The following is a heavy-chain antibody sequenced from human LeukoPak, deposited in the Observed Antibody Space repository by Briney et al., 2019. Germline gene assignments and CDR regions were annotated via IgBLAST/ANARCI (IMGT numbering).Heavy chain of an antibody. Sequence: ASVKVSCTASGYTFTSYDINWARQATGQGLEWMGWMNPNSGNTGYAQKFQGRVTMTRNTSISTAYMELSSLRSEDTAVYYCARGRSKRIAARPFYYYYYMDVWGKGTTVTVSS. J-gene: IGHJ6*03. CDR2: MNPNSGNT. CDR1: GYTFTSYD. V-gene: IGHV1-8*01. D-gene: IGHD6-6*01. CDR3: ARGRSKRIAARPFYYYYYMDV.